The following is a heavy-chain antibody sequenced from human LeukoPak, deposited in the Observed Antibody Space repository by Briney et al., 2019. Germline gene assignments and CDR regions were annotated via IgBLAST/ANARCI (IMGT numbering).Heavy chain of an antibody. CDR2: MSYDGSNK. D-gene: IGHD6-13*01. V-gene: IGHV3-30-3*01. CDR3: ARCRIAAGLLPPPTDYYYYGMDV. J-gene: IGHJ6*02. CDR1: GFTFSSYA. Sequence: PGRSLRLSCAASGFTFSSYAMHWVRQAPGKGLEWVAVMSYDGSNKYYADSVKDRFTISRDNSKNTLYLQMNSLRVEDTAVYYCARCRIAAGLLPPPTDYYYYGMDVWGQGTTVTVSS.